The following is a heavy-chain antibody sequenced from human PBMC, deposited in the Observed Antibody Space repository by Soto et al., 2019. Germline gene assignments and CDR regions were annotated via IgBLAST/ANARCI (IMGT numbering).Heavy chain of an antibody. V-gene: IGHV2-26*01. CDR2: IFSNDEK. D-gene: IGHD3-22*01. J-gene: IGHJ4*02. CDR3: ARMHYYDSSGYPFDY. Sequence: DLEWLAHIFSNDEKSYSTSLKTRLTISKDTSKSQVVLTMTNMDPVDTATYYCARMHYYDSSGYPFDYWGQGTLVTVSS.